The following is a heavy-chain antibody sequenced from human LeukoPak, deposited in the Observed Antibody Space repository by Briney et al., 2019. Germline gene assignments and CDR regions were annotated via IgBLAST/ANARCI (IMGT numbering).Heavy chain of an antibody. CDR3: ASTNYYDSSGYYTSPYFAFDI. D-gene: IGHD3-22*01. CDR2: IYYSGST. CDR1: GGSISSYY. V-gene: IGHV4-59*01. J-gene: IGHJ3*02. Sequence: SETLSLTCTVSGGSISSYYWSWIRQPPGKGLEWIGYIYYSGSTNYNPSLKSRVTISVDTSKNQFSLKLSSVTAADTAVYYCASTNYYDSSGYYTSPYFAFDIWGQGTMVTVSS.